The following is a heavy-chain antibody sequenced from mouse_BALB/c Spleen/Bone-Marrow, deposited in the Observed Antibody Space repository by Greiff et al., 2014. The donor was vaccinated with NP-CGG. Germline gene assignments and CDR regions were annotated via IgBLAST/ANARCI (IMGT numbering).Heavy chain of an antibody. Sequence: EVQLVESGAELVRLGASVELSCTASGFNIKDYYMHWVKQRPEQGLEWIGWIDPENGDTEYAPKFQGKATMTADTSSNTAYLQLSSLTSEDTAVYYCNARGDYDFDYFDYWGQGTTLTVSS. V-gene: IGHV14-4*02. J-gene: IGHJ2*01. CDR1: GFNIKDYY. CDR3: NARGDYDFDYFDY. CDR2: IDPENGDT. D-gene: IGHD2-4*01.